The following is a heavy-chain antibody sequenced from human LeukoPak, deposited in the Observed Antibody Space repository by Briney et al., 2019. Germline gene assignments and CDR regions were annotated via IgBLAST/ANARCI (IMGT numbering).Heavy chain of an antibody. Sequence: ASVKVSCKASGYTFTSYGISWVRQAPGQGLEGIGWISAYNGNTNYAQKLQGRVTMTTDTSTSTAYMELRSLRSDDTAVYYCAKGTKLPRTFDYWGQGTLVTVSS. J-gene: IGHJ4*02. CDR3: AKGTKLPRTFDY. CDR2: ISAYNGNT. D-gene: IGHD2-15*01. V-gene: IGHV1-18*04. CDR1: GYTFTSYG.